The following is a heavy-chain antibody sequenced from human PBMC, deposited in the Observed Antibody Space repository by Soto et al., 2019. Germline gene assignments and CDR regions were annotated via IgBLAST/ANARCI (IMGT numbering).Heavy chain of an antibody. CDR2: ISSSSSYI. D-gene: IGHD1-26*01. V-gene: IGHV3-21*01. CDR3: ARDQDIVGAPYDAFDI. CDR1: GFTFRIYE. J-gene: IGHJ3*02. Sequence: PGGSLRLSCAASGFTFRIYEMNWVRQAPGKGLEWVSSISSSSSYIYYADSVKGRFTISRDNAKNSLYLQMNSLRAEDTAVYYCARDQDIVGAPYDAFDIWGQGTMVTVSS.